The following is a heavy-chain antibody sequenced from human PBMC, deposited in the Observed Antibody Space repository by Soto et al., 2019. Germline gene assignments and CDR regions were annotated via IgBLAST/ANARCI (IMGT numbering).Heavy chain of an antibody. Sequence: SETLSLTCTVSGGSISSGDYYWSWIRQPPGKGLEWIGEIYHSGSTYYNPSLKSRVTISVDTSKNQFSLKLSSVTAADTAVYYCARVKLIPLHIVVVTAIRSFDYWGQGTLVTVSS. J-gene: IGHJ4*02. D-gene: IGHD2-21*02. CDR3: ARVKLIPLHIVVVTAIRSFDY. CDR2: IYHSGST. CDR1: GGSISSGDYY. V-gene: IGHV4-30-4*01.